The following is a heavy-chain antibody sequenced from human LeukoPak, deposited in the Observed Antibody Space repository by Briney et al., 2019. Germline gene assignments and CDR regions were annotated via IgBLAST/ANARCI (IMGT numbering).Heavy chain of an antibody. CDR3: ARGRVATVRIYYYYYGMDV. V-gene: IGHV3-48*03. CDR2: ISSSGSTI. J-gene: IGHJ6*04. D-gene: IGHD5-12*01. CDR1: GFTFSSYE. Sequence: GGSLRLSCAASGFTFSSYEMNWVRQAPGKGLEWVSYISSSGSTIYYADSVKGRFTISRDNAKNSLHLQMNSLRAEDTAVYYCARGRVATVRIYYYYYGMDVWGKGTTVTVSS.